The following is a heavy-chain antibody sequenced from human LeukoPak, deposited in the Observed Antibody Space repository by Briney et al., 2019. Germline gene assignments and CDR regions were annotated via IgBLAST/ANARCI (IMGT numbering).Heavy chain of an antibody. CDR3: ARVYYDFWSGYSHWYFDL. CDR1: GYTFTGYY. D-gene: IGHD3-3*01. V-gene: IGHV1-2*02. CDR2: INPNSGGT. Sequence: ASVKVSCKASGYTFTGYYMHWVRQAPGQGLEWMGWINPNSGGTNYAQKFQGRVTMTRDTSISTAYMELSRLRSDDTAVYYCARVYYDFWSGYSHWYFDLWGRGTLVTVSS. J-gene: IGHJ2*01.